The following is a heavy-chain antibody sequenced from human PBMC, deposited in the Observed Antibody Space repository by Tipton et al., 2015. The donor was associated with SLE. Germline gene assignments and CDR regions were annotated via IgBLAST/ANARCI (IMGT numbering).Heavy chain of an antibody. J-gene: IGHJ4*02. V-gene: IGHV4-61*02. CDR2: IYTSGST. D-gene: IGHD5-12*01. CDR1: GGSISSGSYY. CDR3: ARGRRGYTAYVVPDY. Sequence: TLSLTCTVSGGSISSGSYYWSWIRQPAGKGLEWIGRIYTSGSTYYNPSLKSRVSISVDTSKNQFSLKLSSLTAADTAVYYCARGRRGYTAYVVPDYWGQGTQVTVSS.